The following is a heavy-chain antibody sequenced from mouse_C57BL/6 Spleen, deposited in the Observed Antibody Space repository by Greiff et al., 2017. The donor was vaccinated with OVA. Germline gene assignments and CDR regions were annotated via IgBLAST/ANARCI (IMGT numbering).Heavy chain of an antibody. Sequence: EVKLVESGGGLVQPKGSLKLSCAASGFSFNTYAMNWVRQAPGKGLEWVARIRSKSNNYATYYADSVKDRFTISRDDSESMLYLQMNNLKTEDTAMYYCVGDGYYYAMDYWGQGTSVTVSS. V-gene: IGHV10-1*01. D-gene: IGHD2-3*01. CDR3: VGDGYYYAMDY. J-gene: IGHJ4*01. CDR2: IRSKSNNYAT. CDR1: GFSFNTYA.